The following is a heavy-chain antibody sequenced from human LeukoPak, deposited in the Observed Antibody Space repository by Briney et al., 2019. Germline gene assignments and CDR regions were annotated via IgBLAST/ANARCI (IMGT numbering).Heavy chain of an antibody. V-gene: IGHV3-30*02. CDR2: IWYEGSNK. D-gene: IGHD3-10*01. CDR3: AKGYLKIGRFGELGY. CDR1: GFTFSNYA. J-gene: IGHJ4*02. Sequence: PGGSLRLSCAASGFTFSNYAMHWVRQAPGKGLEWVAFIWYEGSNKNYADSVKGRFTISRDNSKNTLYLQMNSLRPEDTAVYYCAKGYLKIGRFGELGYWGQGTLVTVSS.